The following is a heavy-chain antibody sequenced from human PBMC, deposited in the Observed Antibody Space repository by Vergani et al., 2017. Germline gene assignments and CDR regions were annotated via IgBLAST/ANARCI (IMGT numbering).Heavy chain of an antibody. Sequence: QVQLVQSGAEVKKPGSSVKVSSKASGGTFSSYAISWVRQAPGQGLEWMGGIIPIFGTANYAQKFQGRVTITADESTSTAYMELSSLRSEDTAVYYCARGSYYYDSSGYYFDYWGQGTLVTVSS. D-gene: IGHD3-22*01. CDR3: ARGSYYYDSSGYYFDY. V-gene: IGHV1-69*12. J-gene: IGHJ4*02. CDR2: IIPIFGTA. CDR1: GGTFSSYA.